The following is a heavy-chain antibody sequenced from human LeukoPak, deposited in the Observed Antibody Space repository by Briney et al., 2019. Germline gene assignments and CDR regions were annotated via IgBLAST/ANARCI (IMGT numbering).Heavy chain of an antibody. CDR3: AKGAWAADGPMGNNFAS. J-gene: IGHJ5*01. D-gene: IGHD6-13*01. V-gene: IGHV3-30*02. CDR1: GFAFGSYA. Sequence: GGSLRLSCEASGFAFGSYAMHWVRQAPGKGLEWVAFIRYDASDKYYADSVKGRFTISRDNSNNTLTLHMNSLRIEDTSIYFCAKGAWAADGPMGNNFASWGQGSLVTVSS. CDR2: IRYDASDK.